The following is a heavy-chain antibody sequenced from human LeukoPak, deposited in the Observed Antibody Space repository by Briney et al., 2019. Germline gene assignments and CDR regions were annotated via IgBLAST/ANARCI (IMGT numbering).Heavy chain of an antibody. V-gene: IGHV3-43D*04. Sequence: GGSLRLSCAASGFTFSSYAMSWVRQAPGKGLEWVSLISWDGGSTYYADSVKGRFTISRDNSKNSLYLQMNSLRAEDTALYYCAKAGGAYYYDSSGYYVDYYYYMDVWGKGTTVTVSS. CDR2: ISWDGGST. CDR1: GFTFSSYA. J-gene: IGHJ6*03. D-gene: IGHD3-22*01. CDR3: AKAGGAYYYDSSGYYVDYYYYMDV.